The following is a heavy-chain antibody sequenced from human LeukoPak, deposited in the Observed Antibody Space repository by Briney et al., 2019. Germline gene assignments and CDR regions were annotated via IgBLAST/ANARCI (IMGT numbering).Heavy chain of an antibody. Sequence: SETLSLTCTVSGGSISSYYWSWIRQPPGKGLEWIGYIYYSGSTNYNPSLESRVTISVDTSKNQFPLKLSSVTAADTAVYYCARVQALSCSSTSCYSLDAFDIWGQGTMVTVSS. J-gene: IGHJ3*02. CDR3: ARVQALSCSSTSCYSLDAFDI. CDR1: GGSISSYY. V-gene: IGHV4-59*01. CDR2: IYYSGST. D-gene: IGHD2-2*01.